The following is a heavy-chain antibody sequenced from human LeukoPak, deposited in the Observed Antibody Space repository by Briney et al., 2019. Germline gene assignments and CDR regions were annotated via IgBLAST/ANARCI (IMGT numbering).Heavy chain of an antibody. D-gene: IGHD3-22*01. CDR3: ARAPSKIGGYYPEYFRH. CDR1: GFTFSSYW. Sequence: TGGSLRLSCAASGFTFSSYWMHWVRQAPGKGLVWVSRIKSDGSTRYADSVKGRFTISRDNAKNTVSLQMTSLRAEDTGVYYCARAPSKIGGYYPEYFRHWGQGTLVIVSS. V-gene: IGHV3-74*01. J-gene: IGHJ1*01. CDR2: IKSDGST.